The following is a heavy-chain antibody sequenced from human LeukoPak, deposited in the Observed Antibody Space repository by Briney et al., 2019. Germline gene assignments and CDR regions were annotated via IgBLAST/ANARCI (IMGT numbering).Heavy chain of an antibody. V-gene: IGHV3-7*03. CDR2: IKQDGSEK. Sequence: GGSLRLSCAASGFTFSSYWMSWVRQAPGKGLEWVANIKQDGSEKYYVDSVKGRFTISRDNAKNSLYLQMNSLRAEDTAVHYCAREGRYCSSTSCLNYYYYGMDVWGQGTTVTVSS. J-gene: IGHJ6*02. D-gene: IGHD2-2*01. CDR3: AREGRYCSSTSCLNYYYYGMDV. CDR1: GFTFSSYW.